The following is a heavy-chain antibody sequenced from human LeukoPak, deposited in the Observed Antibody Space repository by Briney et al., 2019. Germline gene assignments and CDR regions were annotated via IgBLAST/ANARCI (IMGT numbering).Heavy chain of an antibody. V-gene: IGHV4-34*01. J-gene: IGHJ6*03. D-gene: IGHD3-22*01. CDR1: GGSFSGYY. CDR3: ARGRQDVTMIVVVMTAVSYYLDV. Sequence: SETLSLTRAVYGGSFSGYYWTWIRQTPEKGLEWIGEMNPSGSTNYNPSLKSRVTISVDTSKNQFSLKLSSVTAADTAVYYCARGRQDVTMIVVVMTAVSYYLDVWGKGTTVTVS. CDR2: MNPSGST.